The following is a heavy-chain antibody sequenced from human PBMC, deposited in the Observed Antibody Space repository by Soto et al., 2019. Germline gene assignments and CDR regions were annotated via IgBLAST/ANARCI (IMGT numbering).Heavy chain of an antibody. CDR2: ISGYSGNA. CDR3: ATGGGALDI. J-gene: IGHJ3*02. V-gene: IGHV1-18*01. Sequence: QVQLVQSGVEVKKPGATVKVSCKASGNIVSNYGINWVRQAPGQGLKWLGCISGYSGNAHYSLKVQGRVTMTTDTSTTTAYMELRSLTSDDTALYYCATGGGALDIWGQGTMVTVSS. D-gene: IGHD3-16*01. CDR1: GNIVSNYG.